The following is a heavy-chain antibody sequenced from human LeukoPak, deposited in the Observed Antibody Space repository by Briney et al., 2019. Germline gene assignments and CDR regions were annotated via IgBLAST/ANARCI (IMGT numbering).Heavy chain of an antibody. CDR1: GFTFSSYS. D-gene: IGHD3-10*01. Sequence: GGSLRLSCAASGFTFSSYSMNWVRQAPGKGLEWVSSISSSSSYIYYADSVKGRFTISRDNAKNSLYLQMNSLRAEDTAVYYCARNLDYYGSGSYSQPDYWGQGTLVTVSS. CDR3: ARNLDYYGSGSYSQPDY. CDR2: ISSSSSYI. J-gene: IGHJ4*02. V-gene: IGHV3-21*01.